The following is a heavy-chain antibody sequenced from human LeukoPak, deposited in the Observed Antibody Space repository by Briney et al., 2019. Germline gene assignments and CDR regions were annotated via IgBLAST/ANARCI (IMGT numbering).Heavy chain of an antibody. V-gene: IGHV3-21*01. CDR2: ISTSSSYI. J-gene: IGHJ4*02. Sequence: GGSLRLSCAASGFTFSSYSMNWVRQAPGKGLEWVSSISTSSSYIYYADSVKGRFIIARDNAKNSLYLQMSSLRDEDTAVYYCARATVAVAGGFDYWGQGTLVTVSS. D-gene: IGHD6-19*01. CDR1: GFTFSSYS. CDR3: ARATVAVAGGFDY.